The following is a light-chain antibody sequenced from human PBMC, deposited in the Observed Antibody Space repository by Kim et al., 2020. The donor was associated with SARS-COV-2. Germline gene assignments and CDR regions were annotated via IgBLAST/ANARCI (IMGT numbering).Light chain of an antibody. CDR3: QTWGTGIWV. Sequence: QPVLTQSPSASASLGASVKLTCTLSSGHSSYAIAWHQQQPENGPRYLMRLTSDGSHSKGDGIPDRFSGASSGAGRYLSISSRQSEDEADYYCQTWGTGIWVFGGGTQLTVL. CDR1: SGHSSYA. J-gene: IGLJ3*02. V-gene: IGLV4-69*01. CDR2: LTSDGSH.